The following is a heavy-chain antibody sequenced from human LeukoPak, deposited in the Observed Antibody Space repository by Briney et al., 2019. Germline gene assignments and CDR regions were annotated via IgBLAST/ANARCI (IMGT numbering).Heavy chain of an antibody. J-gene: IGHJ4*02. V-gene: IGHV3-7*01. Sequence: GGSLRLYCGFSGFTFSSYWMSWVRQAPGKGLEWVANINQDGSENYYVDSVKGRFTISRDNAKNSLYLQMNSLRVEDTAVYYCARGRPLDYWGQGTLVTVSS. CDR3: ARGRPLDY. CDR2: INQDGSEN. CDR1: GFTFSSYW.